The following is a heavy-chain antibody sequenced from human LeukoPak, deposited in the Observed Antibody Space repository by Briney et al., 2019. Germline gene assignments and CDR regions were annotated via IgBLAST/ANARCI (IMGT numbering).Heavy chain of an antibody. D-gene: IGHD1-26*01. CDR3: ARSFTENQLLRLGYFDF. J-gene: IGHJ4*02. V-gene: IGHV4-31*03. CDR1: GASINSGAYY. Sequence: PSQTLSLTCTVSGASINSGAYYWNWIRQHPGKGLDWIGYISYRGTTFYNTSLESRISISADTSKNQFSLKLSSMTAADTAVYYCARSFTENQLLRLGYFDFWGQGALVTVSS. CDR2: ISYRGTT.